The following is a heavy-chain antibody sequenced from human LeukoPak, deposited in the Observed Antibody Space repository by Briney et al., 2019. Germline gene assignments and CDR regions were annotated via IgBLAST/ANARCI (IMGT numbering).Heavy chain of an antibody. D-gene: IGHD3-9*01. CDR1: GDSVSSNSAA. V-gene: IGHV6-1*01. CDR2: TYYRSKWYN. CDR3: ARNKYDILTGYFRRNNWFDP. Sequence: SQTLSLTCAISGDSVSSNSAAWNWIRQSPSRGLEWLGRTYYRSKWYNDYAVSVKSRITINPDTSKNQFSLQLNSVTPEDTAVYYCARNKYDILTGYFRRNNWFDPWGQGTLVTVSS. J-gene: IGHJ5*02.